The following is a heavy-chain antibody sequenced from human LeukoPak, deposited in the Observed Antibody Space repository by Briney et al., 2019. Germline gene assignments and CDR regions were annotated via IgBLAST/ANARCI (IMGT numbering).Heavy chain of an antibody. D-gene: IGHD2-21*01. J-gene: IGHJ6*02. CDR2: INPSGGST. Sequence: GASVKVSCKASGYTFTSYYMHWVGRAPGQGLEWMGIINPSGGSTSYAQKFQGRVTMTRDTSTSTVYMELSSLRSEDTAVYYCARDSDSNYGMDVWGQGTTVTVSS. CDR1: GYTFTSYY. CDR3: ARDSDSNYGMDV. V-gene: IGHV1-46*01.